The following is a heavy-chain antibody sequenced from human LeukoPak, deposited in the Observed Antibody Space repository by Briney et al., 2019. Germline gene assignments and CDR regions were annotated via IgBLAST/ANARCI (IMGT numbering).Heavy chain of an antibody. CDR3: ARATYYYDSSAPVVDY. Sequence: PSGTLSLTCTVSGGSISSYYWSWIRQPPGKGLEWIGYIYYSGSTNYNPSLKSRVTISVDTSKNQFSLKLSSVTAADTAVYYCARATYYYDSSAPVVDYWGQGTLVTVSS. CDR2: IYYSGST. D-gene: IGHD3-22*01. CDR1: GGSISSYY. V-gene: IGHV4-59*01. J-gene: IGHJ4*02.